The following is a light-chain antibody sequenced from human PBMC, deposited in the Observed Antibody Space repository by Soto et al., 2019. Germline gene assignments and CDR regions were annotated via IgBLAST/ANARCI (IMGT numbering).Light chain of an antibody. CDR1: SSDVRGYNY. J-gene: IGLJ1*01. Sequence: QSVLTQPASVSGSPGQSITISCTGTSSDVRGYNYVSWYQQHPGKAPKLMIYEVTNRPSGVSNRFSGSTSGNTASLTISSLQADDEADYYCSSYTSSNTLYVFGTRTKLTVL. V-gene: IGLV2-14*01. CDR3: SSYTSSNTLYV. CDR2: EVT.